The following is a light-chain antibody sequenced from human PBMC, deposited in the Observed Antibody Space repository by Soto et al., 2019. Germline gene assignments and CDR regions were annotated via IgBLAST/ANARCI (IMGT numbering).Light chain of an antibody. CDR3: QQSYRLPLT. Sequence: DIQMTQSPSSLSAFVGDSVTITCHASQRISTFLNWYHQKPGKAPKLLIYSASYLQSGVPSNYSGSGSGTDCTLSIVTLQHEDFGTYYCQQSYRLPLTFGGGTKVEI. J-gene: IGKJ4*01. V-gene: IGKV1-39*01. CDR2: SAS. CDR1: QRISTF.